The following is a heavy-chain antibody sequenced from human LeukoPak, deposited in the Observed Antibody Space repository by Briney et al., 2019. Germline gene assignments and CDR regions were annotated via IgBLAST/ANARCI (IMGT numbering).Heavy chain of an antibody. CDR3: ASAPPYSSSWYTPD. CDR2: IYHSGST. Sequence: PSETLSLTCAVSGGSISSSNWWSWVRQPPGKGLEWIGEIYHSGSTNYNPSLKSRVTISVDTSKNQFSLKLSSVTAADTAVYYCASAPPYSSSWYTPDWGQGTLVTVSS. D-gene: IGHD6-13*01. CDR1: GGSISSSNW. V-gene: IGHV4-4*02. J-gene: IGHJ4*02.